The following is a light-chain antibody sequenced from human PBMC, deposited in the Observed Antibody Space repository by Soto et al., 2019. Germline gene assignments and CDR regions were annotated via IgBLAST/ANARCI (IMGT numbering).Light chain of an antibody. CDR3: QQYNSYSLT. J-gene: IGKJ4*01. Sequence: DIQMTQSPSTLSASVGDRVTITCRASERISSWLAWYQQKPGKAPKLLIYKASSLESGVPSRFSGSGSGTEFTLTISSLQPDDFETYYCQQYNSYSLTFGGGTKVEIK. CDR1: ERISSW. CDR2: KAS. V-gene: IGKV1-5*03.